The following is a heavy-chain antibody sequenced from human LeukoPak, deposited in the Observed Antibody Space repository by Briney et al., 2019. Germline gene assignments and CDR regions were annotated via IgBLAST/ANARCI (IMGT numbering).Heavy chain of an antibody. J-gene: IGHJ4*02. Sequence: SQTLSLTCAVSGGSISSGGYSWSWIRQPPGKGLEWIGEINHSGSTNYNPSLKSRVTISVDTSKNQFSLKLSSVTAADTAVYYCAREAAAEDYWGQGTLVTVSS. V-gene: IGHV4-30-2*01. CDR1: GGSISSGGYS. CDR3: AREAAAEDY. CDR2: INHSGST. D-gene: IGHD6-13*01.